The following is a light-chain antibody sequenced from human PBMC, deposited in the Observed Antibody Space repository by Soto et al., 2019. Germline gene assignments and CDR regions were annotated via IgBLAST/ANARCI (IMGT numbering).Light chain of an antibody. CDR1: QSISSY. CDR2: AAS. Sequence: DIQMTQSPSSLSASVGDRVTITCRASQSISSYLNWYQLKPGKAPKLLIYAASSLQSGVPSRFSGSGSGTDFTVTISSLQPEDFATYYCQQSYSMPRTFGGGTKVDIK. CDR3: QQSYSMPRT. V-gene: IGKV1-39*01. J-gene: IGKJ4*01.